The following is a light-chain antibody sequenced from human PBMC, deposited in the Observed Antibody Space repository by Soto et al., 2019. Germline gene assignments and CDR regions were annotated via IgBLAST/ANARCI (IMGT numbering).Light chain of an antibody. J-gene: IGLJ1*01. CDR2: LNSDGSH. CDR3: QTWGTGIQV. V-gene: IGLV4-69*01. CDR1: SGHSRYA. Sequence: LVLTQSPSASASLGASVKVTCTLSSGHSRYAIAWHQQQPEKGPRYLMKLNSDGSHSKGDGIPDRFSGSSSGAERYLTISNLQSEDEADYYCQTWGTGIQVFGTGTKLTVL.